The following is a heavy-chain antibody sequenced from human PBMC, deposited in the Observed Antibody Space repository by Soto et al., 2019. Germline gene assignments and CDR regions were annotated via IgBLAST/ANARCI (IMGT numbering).Heavy chain of an antibody. D-gene: IGHD3-3*01. CDR3: ARVRYDFWSGYYLYYYYGMDV. CDR2: INPNSGGT. CDR1: GYTFTSYG. V-gene: IGHV1-2*02. Sequence: ASVKVSCKASGYTFTSYGISWVRQAPGQGLEWMGWINPNSGGTNYAQKFQGRVTMTRDTSISTAYMELSRLRSDDTAVYYCARVRYDFWSGYYLYYYYGMDVWGQGTTVTVSS. J-gene: IGHJ6*02.